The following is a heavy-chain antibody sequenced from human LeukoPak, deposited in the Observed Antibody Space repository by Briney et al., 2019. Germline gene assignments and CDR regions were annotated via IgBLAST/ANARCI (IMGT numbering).Heavy chain of an antibody. V-gene: IGHV6-1*01. CDR2: TYYRSKWSN. CDR3: ARVSGGVFED. D-gene: IGHD2-8*02. J-gene: IGHJ4*02. Sequence: SQTLSLTCAISGDSVSNNFVTWNWIRQSPSRGLEWLGRTYYRSKWSNDYSESVKSRITINPDTSKNQFSLQLKSVTPEDTAVYYCARVSGGVFEDWGQGTLVTVSS. CDR1: GDSVSNNFVT.